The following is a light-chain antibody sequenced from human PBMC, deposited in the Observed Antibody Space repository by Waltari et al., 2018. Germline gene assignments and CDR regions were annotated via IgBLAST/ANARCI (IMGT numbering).Light chain of an antibody. J-gene: IGKJ2*01. V-gene: IGKV3-11*01. CDR3: QQRSSLPLYT. CDR1: QSVSRS. CDR2: DAS. Sequence: VLTQSPATLSLFPGERAILSCRASQSVSRSLAWYQQKPGLAPRLLIYDASNRATGIPARFSGSGSGTDFTLTISSLEPEDFAVYYCQQRSSLPLYTFGQGTKLDLK.